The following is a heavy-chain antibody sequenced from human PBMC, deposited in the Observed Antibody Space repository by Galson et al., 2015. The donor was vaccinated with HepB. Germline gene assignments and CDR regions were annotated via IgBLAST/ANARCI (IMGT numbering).Heavy chain of an antibody. CDR2: ISSSSSYI. Sequence: SLRLSCAASGFTFSSYSMNWVRQAPGKGLEWVSSISSSSSYIYYADSVKGRFTISRDNAKNSLYLQVNSLRAEDTAVYYCARGQLSCSSTSCPDYYYGMDVWGQGTTVTVSS. CDR1: GFTFSSYS. D-gene: IGHD2-2*01. V-gene: IGHV3-21*01. CDR3: ARGQLSCSSTSCPDYYYGMDV. J-gene: IGHJ6*02.